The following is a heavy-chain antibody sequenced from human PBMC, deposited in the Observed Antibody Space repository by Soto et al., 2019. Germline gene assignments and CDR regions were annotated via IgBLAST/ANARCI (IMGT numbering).Heavy chain of an antibody. CDR3: ARPYYDLLTGYPAGAFAI. V-gene: IGHV3-74*01. J-gene: IGHJ3*02. CDR1: GFTFSTYW. Sequence: GGSLRLSCAASGFTFSTYWMHWVRQSPGQGLVWVSRINGDGSSTTYADSVKGRFTISRDNARNTLYLQMNSLRAEDTAVYYCARPYYDLLTGYPAGAFAIWGQGTMVTVSS. D-gene: IGHD3-9*01. CDR2: INGDGSST.